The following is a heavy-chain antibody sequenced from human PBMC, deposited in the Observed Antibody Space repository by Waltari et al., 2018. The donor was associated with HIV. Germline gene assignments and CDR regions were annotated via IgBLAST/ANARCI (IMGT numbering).Heavy chain of an antibody. CDR2: IWYDGSKK. CDR3: ARVPFASSWSADSFDV. V-gene: IGHV3-33*01. CDR1: GFRARDYG. J-gene: IGHJ3*01. D-gene: IGHD6-13*01. Sequence: VQLEESGGGVVQPGRSRRLSCAASGFRARDYGLHWVRQAPGKGLQWVAVIWYDGSKKEYSDSVKGRFTISKDNSKNTLFLQMNSLRVDDTAVYFCARVPFASSWSADSFDVWGPGTRITVSS.